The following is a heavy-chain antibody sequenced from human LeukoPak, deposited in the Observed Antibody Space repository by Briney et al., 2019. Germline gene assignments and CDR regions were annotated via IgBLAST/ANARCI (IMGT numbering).Heavy chain of an antibody. CDR1: GGSISSYY. V-gene: IGHV4-59*12. J-gene: IGHJ4*02. D-gene: IGHD1-26*01. CDR2: IYYSGST. Sequence: SETLSLTCTVSGGSISSYYWSWIRQPPGKGLEWIGYIYYSGSTNYNPSLKSRVTISVDTSKNQFSMKLSSVTAADTAVYYCASSQALYRYSGSYYSFWGQGTLVTVSS. CDR3: ASSQALYRYSGSYYSF.